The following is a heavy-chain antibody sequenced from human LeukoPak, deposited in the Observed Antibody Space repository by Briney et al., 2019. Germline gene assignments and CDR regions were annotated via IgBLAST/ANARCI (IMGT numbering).Heavy chain of an antibody. V-gene: IGHV3-23*01. CDR1: GFTFSSYA. D-gene: IGHD3-22*01. J-gene: IGHJ6*02. Sequence: GGSLRLSCAASGFTFSSYAMSWVRQAPGKGLEWVSAISGSGGSTYYADSVKGRFTISRDNSKNTLYLQMNSLRAEDTAVYYCAKDQNYYDSSGYYPLGYYYYYGMDVWGQGTTVTVPS. CDR3: AKDQNYYDSSGYYPLGYYYYYGMDV. CDR2: ISGSGGST.